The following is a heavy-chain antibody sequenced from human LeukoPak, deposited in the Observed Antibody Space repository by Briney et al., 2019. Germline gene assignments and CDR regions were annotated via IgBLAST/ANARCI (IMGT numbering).Heavy chain of an antibody. J-gene: IGHJ4*02. CDR3: ARDLRYCSGGSCY. CDR1: GYTFTSYG. D-gene: IGHD2-15*01. V-gene: IGHV1-18*01. Sequence: ASVKVSCKASGYTFTSYGISWVRQAPGQGLEWMGWISAYNGNTNYAQKFQGRVTITADKSTSTAYMELSSLRSEDTAVYYCARDLRYCSGGSCYWGQGTLVTVSS. CDR2: ISAYNGNT.